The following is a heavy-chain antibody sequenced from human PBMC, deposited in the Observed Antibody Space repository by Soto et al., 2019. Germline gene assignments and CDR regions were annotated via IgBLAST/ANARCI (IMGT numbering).Heavy chain of an antibody. CDR1: GYTFTSYG. Sequence: ASVKFSCKASGYTFTSYGIHWVRQAPGRRLEWMGWINAANGDTKYSPKFRGRVTITRDTSASTAYMELSSLRSEDTAVYYCVRRHVSATGIDWFDPLGQGTLVTVSS. CDR2: INAANGDT. D-gene: IGHD6-13*01. J-gene: IGHJ5*02. CDR3: VRRHVSATGIDWFDP. V-gene: IGHV1-3*01.